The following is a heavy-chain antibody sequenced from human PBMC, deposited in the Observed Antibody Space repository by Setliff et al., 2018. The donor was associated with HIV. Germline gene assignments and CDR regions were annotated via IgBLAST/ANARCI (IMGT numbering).Heavy chain of an antibody. CDR3: ARVPPGPYYYYMDV. J-gene: IGHJ6*03. CDR1: GGSFSGYY. V-gene: IGHV4-34*01. Sequence: SETLSLTCAVYGGSFSGYYWSWIRQPPGKGLEWIGEINHSGSTNYNPSLKSRVTISVDASKNQFSLKLSSVTAADTAVYYCARVPPGPYYYYMDVWGKGTTVTVSS. CDR2: INHSGST.